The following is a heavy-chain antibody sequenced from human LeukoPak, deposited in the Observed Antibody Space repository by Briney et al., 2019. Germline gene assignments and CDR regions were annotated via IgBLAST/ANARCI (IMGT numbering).Heavy chain of an antibody. J-gene: IGHJ4*02. Sequence: WETLSLTCAVSGYSISSAYYWGWIRQPPGKGLEWIGSIYHSGSTYYNPSLKSRVAISVDTSKNQFSLKLSSVTAADTAVYYCARHGVGMGAFLYWGQGTLVTVSS. CDR2: IYHSGST. D-gene: IGHD2-21*01. V-gene: IGHV4-38-2*01. CDR1: GYSISSAYY. CDR3: ARHGVGMGAFLY.